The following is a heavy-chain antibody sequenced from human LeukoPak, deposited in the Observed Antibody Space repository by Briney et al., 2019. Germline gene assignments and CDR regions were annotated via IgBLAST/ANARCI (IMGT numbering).Heavy chain of an antibody. V-gene: IGHV4-34*01. CDR2: INHSGST. CDR3: ARGRLGPQDIVVVPAAQDAYYFDY. Sequence: SETLSLTCAVYGGSFSGYYWSWIRQPPGKGLEWIGEINHSGSTNYNPSLMSRVTISVDTSKNQFSLKLSSVTAADTAVYYCARGRLGPQDIVVVPAAQDAYYFDYWGQGTLVTVSS. D-gene: IGHD2-2*01. J-gene: IGHJ4*02. CDR1: GGSFSGYY.